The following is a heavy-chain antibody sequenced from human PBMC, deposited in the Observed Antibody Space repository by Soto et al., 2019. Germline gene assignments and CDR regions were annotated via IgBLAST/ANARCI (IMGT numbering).Heavy chain of an antibody. D-gene: IGHD5-12*01. CDR3: AGRGRDGYLFDY. V-gene: IGHV1-69*13. CDR1: GGTFISYA. CDR2: IIPIFGTA. Sequence: ASTKFSCKDSGGTFISYAISWVRQAPGQGLEWMGGIIPIFGTANYAQKFQGRVTITADESTSTAYMELSSLRSEDTAVYYCAGRGRDGYLFDYWGQGTLVTVSS. J-gene: IGHJ4*02.